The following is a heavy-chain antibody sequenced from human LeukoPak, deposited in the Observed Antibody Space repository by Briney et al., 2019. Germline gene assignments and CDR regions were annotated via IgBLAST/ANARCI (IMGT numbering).Heavy chain of an antibody. CDR1: GFTFSSYG. D-gene: IGHD3-22*01. V-gene: IGHV3-30*18. J-gene: IGHJ4*02. CDR2: ISYDGSNK. Sequence: GGSLRLSCAASGFTFSSYGMHWVRQAPGKGLEWVAVISYDGSNKYYGDSVKGRFTISRDNSKNTLYLQMNSLRAEDTAVYYCAKDPGYYFVNYYFDYWGQGTLVTVSS. CDR3: AKDPGYYFVNYYFDY.